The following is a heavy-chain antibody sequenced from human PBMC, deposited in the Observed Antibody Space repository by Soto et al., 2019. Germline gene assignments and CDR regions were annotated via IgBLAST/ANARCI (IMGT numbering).Heavy chain of an antibody. J-gene: IGHJ4*02. D-gene: IGHD2-15*01. V-gene: IGHV3-23*01. CDR3: AKDDIRLPGVYY. CDR2: ISGSGGST. Sequence: GGSLRLSGTASGLTFSSYAMSWVRQAPGKGLEWVSAISGSGGSTYYADSVKGRFTISRDNSKNTLYLQMNSLRAEDTAVYYCAKDDIRLPGVYYWCQGTLVTVSS. CDR1: GLTFSSYA.